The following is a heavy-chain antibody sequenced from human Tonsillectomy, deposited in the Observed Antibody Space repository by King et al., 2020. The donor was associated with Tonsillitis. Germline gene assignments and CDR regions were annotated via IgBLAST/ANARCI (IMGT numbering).Heavy chain of an antibody. V-gene: IGHV1-18*01. D-gene: IGHD1-7*01. CDR2: ISAYKGDT. Sequence: VQLVESGAEVKKPGASVKVSCKASGYTFTSYGISWVRQAPGQGLEWMGWISAYKGDTNYAQKLQDRVTMTTDTSTSTASMEVRSLRADDTAVYYCARDMWNLPMDVWGKGTTVTVSS. CDR1: GYTFTSYG. CDR3: ARDMWNLPMDV. J-gene: IGHJ6*03.